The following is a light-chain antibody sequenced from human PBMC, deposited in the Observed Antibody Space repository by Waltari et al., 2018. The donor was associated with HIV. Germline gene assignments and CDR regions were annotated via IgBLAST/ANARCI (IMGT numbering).Light chain of an antibody. CDR2: GCS. CDR3: SAYTMSGSLV. J-gene: IGLJ2*01. Sequence: QSALTQPASLSGSPGQSITITCSGTGSDIGLYDLVSWYRQEPGKAPRLLIYGCSNRPSEISRRFSGSKARTTASLTISALQADDEGDYYCSAYTMSGSLVFGGGTKLTVL. CDR1: GSDIGLYDL. V-gene: IGLV2-14*01.